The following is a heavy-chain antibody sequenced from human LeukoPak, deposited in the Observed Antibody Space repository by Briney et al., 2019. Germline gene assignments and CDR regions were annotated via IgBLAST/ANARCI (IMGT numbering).Heavy chain of an antibody. J-gene: IGHJ4*02. CDR3: ARGSGYSDY. V-gene: IGHV4-34*01. D-gene: IGHD3-3*01. Sequence: SETLSLTCAVYGGSFSGYYWSWIRQPPVKGLEWIGEINHSGSTNYNPSLKSRVTISVDTSKNQFSLKLSSVTAADTAVYYCARGSGYSDYWGQGTLVTVSS. CDR1: GGSFSGYY. CDR2: INHSGST.